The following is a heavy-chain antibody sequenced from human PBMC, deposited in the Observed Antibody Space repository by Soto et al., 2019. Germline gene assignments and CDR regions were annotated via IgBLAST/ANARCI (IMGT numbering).Heavy chain of an antibody. Sequence: VGSLRLSCAASGFTFRSYWMQWVRQAPGKGLVWVSWINSDGSSTSYADSVKGRFTISRDNAKNTLYLQMNSLRAEDMAVYYCASGGSSLNFDSWGQGTLVTVSS. CDR3: ASGGSSLNFDS. D-gene: IGHD6-6*01. CDR1: GFTFRSYW. CDR2: INSDGSST. V-gene: IGHV3-74*01. J-gene: IGHJ4*02.